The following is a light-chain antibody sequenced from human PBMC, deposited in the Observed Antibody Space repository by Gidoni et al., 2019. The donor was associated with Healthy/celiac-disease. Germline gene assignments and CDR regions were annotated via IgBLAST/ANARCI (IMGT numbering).Light chain of an antibody. J-gene: IGKJ2*01. CDR2: AAS. V-gene: IGKV1-39*01. Sequence: IQMTQSPSSLSASVGDRVTITCRASQSISSYLNWYQQKPGKAPKLLIYAASSLQSVVPSRFSGSGSGTDFTLTISSLKPEDFATYYCQQSYSTPYTFXQXTKLEIK. CDR1: QSISSY. CDR3: QQSYSTPYT.